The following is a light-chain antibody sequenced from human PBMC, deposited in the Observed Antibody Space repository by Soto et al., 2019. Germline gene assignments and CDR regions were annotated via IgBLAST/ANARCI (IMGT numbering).Light chain of an antibody. CDR2: GTS. V-gene: IGKV1-6*01. Sequence: AIQMTQSPSSLSASVGDRVTITCRASQDIKNDLGWYQQKPGKAPKILIYGTSSLQSGVPSRFSGSGSGTDFTLTISSLQPADFAAYYCLQDYSYPFTFGQGNKLEIK. J-gene: IGKJ2*01. CDR3: LQDYSYPFT. CDR1: QDIKND.